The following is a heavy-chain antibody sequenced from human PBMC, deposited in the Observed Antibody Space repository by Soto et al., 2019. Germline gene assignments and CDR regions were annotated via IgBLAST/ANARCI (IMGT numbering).Heavy chain of an antibody. D-gene: IGHD6-19*01. CDR3: ASYSSCWYGVSY. Sequence: QVQLQESGPGLVKPSETLSLTCTVSGGSVSSGSYYWSWIRQPPGKGLEWIGYIYYSGSNNYNPSLKSRVTISVDTSKNQFALKLSSVTAADTAVYYCASYSSCWYGVSYWGHGTLVTVSS. V-gene: IGHV4-61*01. J-gene: IGHJ4*01. CDR2: IYYSGSN. CDR1: GGSVSSGSYY.